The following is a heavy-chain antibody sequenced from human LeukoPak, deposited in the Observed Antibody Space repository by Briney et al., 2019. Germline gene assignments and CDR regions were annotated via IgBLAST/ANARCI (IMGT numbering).Heavy chain of an antibody. V-gene: IGHV1-69*04. D-gene: IGHD3-22*01. CDR1: GGTFSSYA. CDR3: ATHLGYYDSSGYYPYYYYGMDV. Sequence: SVKVSCKASGGTFSSYAISWVRQAPGQGLEWMGRIIPILGIANYAQKFQGRVTITADKSTSTAYMELSSLRSEDTAVYYCATHLGYYDSSGYYPYYYYGMDVWGQGTTVTVSS. J-gene: IGHJ6*02. CDR2: IIPILGIA.